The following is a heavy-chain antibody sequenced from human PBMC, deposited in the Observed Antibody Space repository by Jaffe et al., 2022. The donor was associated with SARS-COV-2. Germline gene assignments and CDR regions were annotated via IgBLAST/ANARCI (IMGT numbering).Heavy chain of an antibody. CDR2: MNPNNGNT. Sequence: QVQLVQSGAEVKKPGASVKVSCKASGYTFTSYDINWVRQATGQGLEWMGWMNPNNGNTDYAQKFQGRVTMTRNTSISTAYMELSSLRSEDTAVYYCARVPANALYYYYYAMDVWGQGTTVTVSS. J-gene: IGHJ6*02. CDR3: ARVPANALYYYYYAMDV. D-gene: IGHD2-2*01. CDR1: GYTFTSYD. V-gene: IGHV1-8*02.